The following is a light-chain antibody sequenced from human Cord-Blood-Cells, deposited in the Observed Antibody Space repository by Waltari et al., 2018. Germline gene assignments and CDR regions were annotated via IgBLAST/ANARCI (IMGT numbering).Light chain of an antibody. CDR2: NLS. V-gene: IGLV2-14*01. J-gene: IGLJ2*01. Sequence: SALTQPPSVSGSPGPSITISCTGTCSDVGGYNYVHWYQQHPGKAPNLISYNLSNRPSGVANRFAGSKSSNTASLTISGLQSEDEADYYCSSYTSSSTLVFGGGTKLTVL. CDR1: CSDVGGYNY. CDR3: SSYTSSSTLV.